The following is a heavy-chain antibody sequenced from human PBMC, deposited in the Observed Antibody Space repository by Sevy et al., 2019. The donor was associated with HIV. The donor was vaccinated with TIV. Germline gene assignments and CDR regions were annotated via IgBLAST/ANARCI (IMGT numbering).Heavy chain of an antibody. CDR2: ISYDGSNK. V-gene: IGHV3-30-3*01. CDR3: AREEGEWLRFNLYYYYGMDV. J-gene: IGHJ6*02. Sequence: LSLTCAASGFTFSSYAMHWVRQAPGKGLEWVAVISYDGSNKYYADSVKGRFTISRYNSKNTLYLQMNSLRAEDTAVYYCAREEGEWLRFNLYYYYGMDVWGQGTTVTVSS. CDR1: GFTFSSYA. D-gene: IGHD5-12*01.